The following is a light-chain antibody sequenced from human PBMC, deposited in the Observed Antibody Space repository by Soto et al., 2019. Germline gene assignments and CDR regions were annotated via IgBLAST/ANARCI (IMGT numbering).Light chain of an antibody. J-gene: IGLJ1*01. CDR1: SSDVGGYNY. Sequence: QSVLTQPASVSGSPGQSITISCTGTSSDVGGYNYVSWYQQHPGKAPKLMIYEVSNRPPGVSNRFSGSKSGNMAYLTISGLEVEHEADYSYSSYTSSSTRAFGCGTKVT. V-gene: IGLV2-14*01. CDR2: EVS. CDR3: SSYTSSSTRA.